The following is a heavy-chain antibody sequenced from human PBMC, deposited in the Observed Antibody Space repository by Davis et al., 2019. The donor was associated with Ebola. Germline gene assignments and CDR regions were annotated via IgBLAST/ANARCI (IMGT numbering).Heavy chain of an antibody. CDR3: ARREAASIDY. V-gene: IGHV3-74*01. Sequence: HTGGSLRLSCAASGFTFDDYAIHWVRHTPGKGLVWVSRITNDGTRTSYADSVQGRFTISRDNAKNTLFLQLNSLRVEDTAIYYCARREAASIDYWGQGTLVTVSS. D-gene: IGHD6-25*01. CDR1: GFTFDDYA. CDR2: ITNDGTRT. J-gene: IGHJ4*02.